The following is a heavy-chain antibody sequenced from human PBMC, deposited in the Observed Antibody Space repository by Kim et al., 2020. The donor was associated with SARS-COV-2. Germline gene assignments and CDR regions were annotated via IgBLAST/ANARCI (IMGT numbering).Heavy chain of an antibody. Sequence: SETLSLTCTVSGGSISSSSYYWGWIRQPPGKGLEWIGSIYYSGSTYYNPSLKSRVTISVDTSKNQFSLKLSSVTAADTAVYYCAAGGYSSSWYSFSGHYGMDVWGQGTTVTVSS. CDR1: GGSISSSSYY. D-gene: IGHD6-13*01. CDR3: AAGGYSSSWYSFSGHYGMDV. J-gene: IGHJ6*02. CDR2: IYYSGST. V-gene: IGHV4-39*01.